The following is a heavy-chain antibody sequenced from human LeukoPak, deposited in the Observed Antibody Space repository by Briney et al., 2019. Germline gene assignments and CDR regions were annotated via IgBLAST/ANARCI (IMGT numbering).Heavy chain of an antibody. D-gene: IGHD6-19*01. Sequence: SSETLSLTCTVSGGSISSGGYYWSWIRQHPGKGLEWIGYISYSGSTYYNPSLKSRVTISVDTSKNQFSLKLSSVTAADTAVYYCARDRGEQWLHAFDIWGQGTMVTVSS. CDR2: ISYSGST. J-gene: IGHJ3*02. CDR1: GGSISSGGYY. V-gene: IGHV4-31*03. CDR3: ARDRGEQWLHAFDI.